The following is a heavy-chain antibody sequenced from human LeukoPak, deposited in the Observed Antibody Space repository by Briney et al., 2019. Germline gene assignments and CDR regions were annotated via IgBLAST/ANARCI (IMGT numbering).Heavy chain of an antibody. V-gene: IGHV4-38-2*01. CDR2: IYHSGST. J-gene: IGHJ6*03. CDR1: GYSISSGYY. D-gene: IGHD2-15*01. CDR3: ARRGYCSGGSCGYMDV. Sequence: SETLSLTCAVSGYSISSGYYWGWIRQPPGKGLEWIGSIYHSGSTYYNPSLKSRVTISEDTSKNQFSLKLSSVTAADTAVYYCARRGYCSGGSCGYMDVWGKGTTVTVSS.